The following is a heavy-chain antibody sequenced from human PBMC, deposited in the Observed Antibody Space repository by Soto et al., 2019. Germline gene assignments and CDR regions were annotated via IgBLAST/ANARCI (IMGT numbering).Heavy chain of an antibody. CDR3: ARRGYSGYDYGGEYYYGMDV. J-gene: IGHJ6*02. V-gene: IGHV4-39*01. CDR1: GGSISSSSYY. Sequence: SETLSLTCTVSGGSISSSSYYWGWIRQPPGKGLEWIGSIYYSGSTYFNPSLKSRVTISVDTSKNQFSLKLSSVTAADTAVYYCARRGYSGYDYGGEYYYGMDVWGQGTTVTVSS. CDR2: IYYSGST. D-gene: IGHD5-12*01.